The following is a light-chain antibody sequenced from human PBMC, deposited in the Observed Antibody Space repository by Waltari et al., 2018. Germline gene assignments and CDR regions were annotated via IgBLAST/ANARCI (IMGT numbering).Light chain of an antibody. CDR3: QAWDSSTVV. CDR1: KLGDKY. Sequence: SYELTQPPSVSVSPGQTASITCSGDKLGDKYACWYQQKPGQSPVLVIYQDSKRPSGIPGRFSGSTHGNTATLTISGTQAMDEADYYCQAWDSSTVVFGGGTKLTVL. V-gene: IGLV3-1*01. J-gene: IGLJ2*01. CDR2: QDS.